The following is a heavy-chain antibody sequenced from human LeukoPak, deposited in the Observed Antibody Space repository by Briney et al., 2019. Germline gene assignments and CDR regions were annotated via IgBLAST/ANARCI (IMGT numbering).Heavy chain of an antibody. Sequence: GGSLRLSCAASGFTFSSYAMHWVRQAPGKGLEWVAVISYDGSNKYYADSVKGRFTISRDNSKNTLYLQMNSLRAEDTAVYYCARAPSMVRGVIVYYYYGMDVWGKGTTVTVSS. J-gene: IGHJ6*04. V-gene: IGHV3-30*04. CDR3: ARAPSMVRGVIVYYYYGMDV. CDR1: GFTFSSYA. CDR2: ISYDGSNK. D-gene: IGHD3-10*01.